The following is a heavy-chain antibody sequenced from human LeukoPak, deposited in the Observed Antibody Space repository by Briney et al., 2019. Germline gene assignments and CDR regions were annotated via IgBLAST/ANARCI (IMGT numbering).Heavy chain of an antibody. CDR2: INHSGST. V-gene: IGHV4-34*01. CDR1: GGSISSYY. Sequence: PSETLSLTCTVSGGSISSYYWSWIRQPPGKGLEWIGEINHSGSTNYNPSLKSRVTISVDTSKNQFSLKLSSVTAADTAVYYCARGGVARWRDYYYYYYYGMDVWGQGTTVTVSS. D-gene: IGHD4-17*01. J-gene: IGHJ6*02. CDR3: ARGGVARWRDYYYYYYYGMDV.